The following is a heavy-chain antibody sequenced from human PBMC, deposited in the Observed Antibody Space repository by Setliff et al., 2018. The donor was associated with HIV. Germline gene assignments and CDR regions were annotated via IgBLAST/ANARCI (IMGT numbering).Heavy chain of an antibody. D-gene: IGHD3-22*01. V-gene: IGHV1-24*01. CDR1: GYTLTELS. J-gene: IGHJ3*02. CDR2: FDPEYDKT. Sequence: ASVKVSCKVSGYTLTELSIHWVRQAPGKGLEWMGGFDPEYDKTFYAQKFQGRVTMSEDTSTDTAYMELTSLRSEDTAVYYCATRAYDSSGYLRSRVSGAAFDIWGQGKMVTVS. CDR3: ATRAYDSSGYLRSRVSGAAFDI.